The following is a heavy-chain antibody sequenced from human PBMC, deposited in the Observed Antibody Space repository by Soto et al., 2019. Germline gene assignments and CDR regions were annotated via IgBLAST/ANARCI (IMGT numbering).Heavy chain of an antibody. CDR1: GGSISSGGYS. V-gene: IGHV4-30-2*01. Sequence: QLQLQESGSGLVKPSQTLSLTCAVSGGSISSGGYSWSWIRQPPGQGLERIGYIYHSGSTYYNPSPQSRITISVDRSKNQFALELSSVTAAATAVYYCAIGPPSPWGRGPRVPVPP. J-gene: IGHJ5*02. CDR3: AIGPPSP. CDR2: IYHSGST.